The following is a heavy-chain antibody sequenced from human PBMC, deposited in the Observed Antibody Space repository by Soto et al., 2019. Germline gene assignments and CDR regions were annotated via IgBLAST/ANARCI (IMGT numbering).Heavy chain of an antibody. Sequence: TLSLTCAVSGGSISSGGYSWSWIRQPPGKGLEWIGYIYHSGSTYYNPSLKSRVTISVDRSKNQFSLKLSSVTAADTAVYYCARDPGGYSSLDGMDVWGQGTTVTVSS. CDR2: IYHSGST. CDR3: ARDPGGYSSLDGMDV. CDR1: GGSISSGGYS. J-gene: IGHJ6*02. D-gene: IGHD6-13*01. V-gene: IGHV4-30-2*01.